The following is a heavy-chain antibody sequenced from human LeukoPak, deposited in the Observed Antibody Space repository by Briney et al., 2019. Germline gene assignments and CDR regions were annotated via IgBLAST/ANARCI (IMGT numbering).Heavy chain of an antibody. D-gene: IGHD3-3*01. CDR3: ARVRGLRHKAYDAFDI. J-gene: IGHJ3*02. CDR1: GGSISNSY. V-gene: IGHV4-59*01. Sequence: SETLSLTCTVSGGSISNSYWSWIRQPPGKGLEWIGYIYYSGSTNYNPSLKSRVTISVDTSKNQFSLKLSSVTAADTAVYYCARVRGLRHKAYDAFDIWGQGTMVTVSS. CDR2: IYYSGST.